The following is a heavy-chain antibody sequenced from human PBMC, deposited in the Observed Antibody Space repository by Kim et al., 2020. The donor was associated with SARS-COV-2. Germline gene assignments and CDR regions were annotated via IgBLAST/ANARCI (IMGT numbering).Heavy chain of an antibody. V-gene: IGHV7-4-1*02. CDR1: GYTFTSYA. Sequence: ASVKVSCKASGYTFTSYAMNWVRQAPGQGLEWMGWINTNTGNPTYAQGFTGRFVFSLDTSVSTAYLQISSLKAEDTAVYYCARPHTVLVVYAKEGHDAFDIWGQGTMVTVSS. CDR2: INTNTGNP. CDR3: ARPHTVLVVYAKEGHDAFDI. J-gene: IGHJ3*02. D-gene: IGHD2-8*02.